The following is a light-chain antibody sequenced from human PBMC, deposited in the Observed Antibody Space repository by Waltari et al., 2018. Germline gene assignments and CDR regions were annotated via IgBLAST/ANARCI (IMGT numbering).Light chain of an antibody. V-gene: IGLV2-11*01. CDR1: SREFGYYEY. J-gene: IGLJ3*02. CDR2: DIY. Sequence: QSALTPPRPVSGSPGQSVTMSCNGTSREFGYYEYGSWYQQHPGKAPKLIIHDIYRRPSGVPDRFSASKSGNTASLTISGLQADDEADYYCCSYTGRKTWVFGGGTKVTVL. CDR3: CSYTGRKTWV.